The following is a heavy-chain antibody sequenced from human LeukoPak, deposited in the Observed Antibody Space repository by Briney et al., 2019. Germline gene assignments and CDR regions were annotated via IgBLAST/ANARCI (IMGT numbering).Heavy chain of an antibody. CDR1: GYTFTGYY. CDR2: INPNSGGT. D-gene: IGHD4-23*01. V-gene: IGHV1-2*02. Sequence: GASVKVSCKASGYTFTGYYMHWVRQAPGQGLEWMGWINPNSGGTNYAQKFQGRVTMTRDTSISTAYMELSRLRSDDTAVYYCARTDGYGGETDLDYWGQGTLVTVSS. CDR3: ARTDGYGGETDLDY. J-gene: IGHJ4*02.